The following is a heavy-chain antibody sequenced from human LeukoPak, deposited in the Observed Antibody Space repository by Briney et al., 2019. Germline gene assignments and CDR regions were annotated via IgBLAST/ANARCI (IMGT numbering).Heavy chain of an antibody. D-gene: IGHD2-2*01. Sequence: GGSLRLSCTASGSTLRNNIMTWVRQAPGKGLEWVSSLSFIDDSTYYADSVKGRFTTSRDTSKNTLFLQMNSLRAEDTGVYYCGREGYTSGYAGAFDTWGQGTMVTVSS. J-gene: IGHJ3*02. CDR2: LSFIDDST. CDR1: GSTLRNNI. CDR3: GREGYTSGYAGAFDT. V-gene: IGHV3-23*01.